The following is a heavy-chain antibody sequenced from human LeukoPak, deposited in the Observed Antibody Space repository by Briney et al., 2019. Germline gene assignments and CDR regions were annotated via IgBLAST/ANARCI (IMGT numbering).Heavy chain of an antibody. D-gene: IGHD6-13*01. J-gene: IGHJ4*02. CDR3: ARIVAGYSSSWYVDY. CDR1: GYIFTNYA. CDR2: ISGYNGNT. Sequence: ASVKVSCKASGYIFTNYAISWVRQAPGQGLEWMGWISGYNGNTNYAQKLQGRVTMTTDTSTSTAYMELRSLRSDDTAVYYCARIVAGYSSSWYVDYWGQGTLVTVSS. V-gene: IGHV1-18*01.